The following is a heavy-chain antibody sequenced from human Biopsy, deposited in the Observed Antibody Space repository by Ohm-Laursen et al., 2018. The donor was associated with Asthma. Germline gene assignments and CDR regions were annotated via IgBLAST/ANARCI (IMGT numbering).Heavy chain of an antibody. Sequence: SETLSLTCIVSGDAMSTSGSYWGWIRQSPGKGLEWIGSIYYSGRTYYNPSLESRVTISADTPKNHFSLKETSVTAADTAVYYCARAVSSSSYWYFDLWGRGDLVTVSS. CDR2: IYYSGRT. D-gene: IGHD6-6*01. J-gene: IGHJ2*01. CDR1: GDAMSTSGSY. V-gene: IGHV4-39*02. CDR3: ARAVSSSSYWYFDL.